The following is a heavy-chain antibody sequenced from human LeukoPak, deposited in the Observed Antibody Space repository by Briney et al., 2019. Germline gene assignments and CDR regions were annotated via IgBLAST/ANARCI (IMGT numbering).Heavy chain of an antibody. J-gene: IGHJ4*02. CDR3: ASTRGYSGYDYNDH. CDR1: GFTFSSQG. CDR2: IWYDGSKT. D-gene: IGHD5-12*01. Sequence: GRSLRLSCAASGFTFSSQGMHWVRQAPGKGLEWVALIWYDGSKTYYADSVKGRFTISRDNSKNTLYLQMNSLRAEDTAVYYCASTRGYSGYDYNDHWGQGTLVTVSS. V-gene: IGHV3-33*01.